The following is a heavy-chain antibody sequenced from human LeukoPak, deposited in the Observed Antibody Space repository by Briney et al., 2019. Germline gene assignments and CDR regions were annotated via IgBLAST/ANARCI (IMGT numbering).Heavy chain of an antibody. V-gene: IGHV3-21*01. Sequence: GGSLRLSCAASGFTFSSYSMNWVRQAPGKGLEWVSSISSSSSYIYYADSVKGRFTISRGNAKNSLYLQMNSLRAEDTAVYYCARDTAATRVYDYWGQGTLVTVSS. D-gene: IGHD6-13*01. J-gene: IGHJ4*02. CDR3: ARDTAATRVYDY. CDR2: ISSSSSYI. CDR1: GFTFSSYS.